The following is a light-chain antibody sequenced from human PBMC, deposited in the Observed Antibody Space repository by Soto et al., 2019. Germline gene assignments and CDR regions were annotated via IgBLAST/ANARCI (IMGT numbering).Light chain of an antibody. CDR2: GAS. V-gene: IGKV3-15*01. CDR1: QSVSSN. J-gene: IGKJ2*01. Sequence: EIVMTQSPATLSVSPGERATLSCRASQSVSSNLAWYQQRPGQAPSLLIYGASTRATGIPARFSGGGSGTAFTLTISSLQSEDFAVYYCQQYNDWPPYTFGQGTKLEIK. CDR3: QQYNDWPPYT.